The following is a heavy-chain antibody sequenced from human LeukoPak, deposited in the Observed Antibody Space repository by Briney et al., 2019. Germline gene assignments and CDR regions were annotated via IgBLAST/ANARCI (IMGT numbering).Heavy chain of an antibody. CDR1: GYIFGHNG. CDR3: ARENFYDGSGSPLGFGALEH. J-gene: IGHJ4*02. D-gene: IGHD3-22*01. V-gene: IGHV1-18*01. Sequence: ASVQVSCKTSGYIFGHNGISWVRQAPGQGPEWMGWISAYYGDTKYAQKFQGRVTMTRDTSTSTVYMELRSLRSDDTAVYYCARENFYDGSGSPLGFGALEHWGQGTLVTVSS. CDR2: ISAYYGDT.